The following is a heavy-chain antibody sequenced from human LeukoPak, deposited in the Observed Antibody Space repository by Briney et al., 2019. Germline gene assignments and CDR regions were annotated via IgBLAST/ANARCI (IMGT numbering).Heavy chain of an antibody. CDR3: VRNFDSYNAFDI. J-gene: IGHJ3*02. V-gene: IGHV4-31*03. Sequence: SQTLSLTCTVSGGSISIGGYYWSWIRQHPGKGLEWIGYIFYNGNTYYNPSLKSRLTISGDTSENQFSLKLSSVTAADTAVYYCVRNFDSYNAFDIWGQGTMVTVSS. CDR2: IFYNGNT. CDR1: GGSISIGGYY. D-gene: IGHD3-22*01.